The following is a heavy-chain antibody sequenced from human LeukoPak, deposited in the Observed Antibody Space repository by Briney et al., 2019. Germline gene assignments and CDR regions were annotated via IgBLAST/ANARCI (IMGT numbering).Heavy chain of an antibody. J-gene: IGHJ4*02. V-gene: IGHV4-30-2*01. D-gene: IGHD3-3*01. CDR1: GGSISSGGYS. Sequence: SQTLSLTCAVSGGSISSGGYSWSWIRQPPGKGLEWIGYIYHSGSTYYNPSLKSRVTISVDRSKNQFSLKPSSVTAADTAVYYCARGVSGGVFDYWGQGTLVTVSS. CDR3: ARGVSGGVFDY. CDR2: IYHSGST.